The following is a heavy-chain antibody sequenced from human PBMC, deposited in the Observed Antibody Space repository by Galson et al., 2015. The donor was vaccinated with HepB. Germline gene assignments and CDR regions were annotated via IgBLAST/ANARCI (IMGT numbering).Heavy chain of an antibody. CDR1: GGSISSGSYY. J-gene: IGHJ4*02. V-gene: IGHV4-39*01. CDR3: ASYGGNSAYYFDY. CDR2: IYYSGST. Sequence: SETLSLTCTVSGGSISSGSYYWGWIRQPPGKGLEWIGSIYYSGSTYDNPSLKSRVTISLDTPKNQFSLKLSSVTAADTAVYYCASYGGNSAYYFDYWGQGTLVTVSS. D-gene: IGHD4-23*01.